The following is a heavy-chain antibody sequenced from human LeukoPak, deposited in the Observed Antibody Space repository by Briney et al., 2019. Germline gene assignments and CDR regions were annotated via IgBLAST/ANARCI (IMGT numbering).Heavy chain of an antibody. V-gene: IGHV4-61*01. CDR1: GGYVNRGTFF. CDR2: ISNSGST. J-gene: IGHJ6*02. D-gene: IGHD6-6*01. Sequence: PSETLSLTCAVSGGYVNRGTFFWTWIRKPPGKGLEWIGYISNSGSTNYNPSLKSRVTISVDTSKNQFSLKLSSVTAADTAVYYCASVDSSSHYYYYYYGMDVWGQGTTVTVSS. CDR3: ASVDSSSHYYYYYYGMDV.